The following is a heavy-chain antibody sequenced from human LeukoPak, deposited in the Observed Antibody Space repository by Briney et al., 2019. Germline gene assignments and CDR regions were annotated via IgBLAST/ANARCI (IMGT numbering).Heavy chain of an antibody. CDR2: ISSSGSTI. J-gene: IGHJ6*03. CDR3: AKAGRGGAITMVRGVKGDYYYMDV. D-gene: IGHD3-10*01. Sequence: PGGSLRLSCAASGFTFSSYEMNWVRQAPGKGLEWVSYISSSGSTIYYADSVKGRFTISRDNAKNSLYLQMNSLRAKDTAVYYCAKAGRGGAITMVRGVKGDYYYMDVWGKGTTVTISS. CDR1: GFTFSSYE. V-gene: IGHV3-48*03.